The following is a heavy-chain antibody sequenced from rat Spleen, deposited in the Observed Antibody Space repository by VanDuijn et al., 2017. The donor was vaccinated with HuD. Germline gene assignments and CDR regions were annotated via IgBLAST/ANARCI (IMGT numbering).Heavy chain of an antibody. Sequence: EVQLVESGGGLVQPGRSLKLSCAASGFTFSNYDMAWVRQAPTKGLEWVASISTGGGNTYYRDSVKGRFTISRDNAKSTLYLQMDSLRSEDTATYYCARGELDWFAYWGQGTLVTVSS. CDR1: GFTFSNYD. V-gene: IGHV5S23*01. CDR3: ARGELDWFAY. J-gene: IGHJ3*01. D-gene: IGHD5-1*01. CDR2: ISTGGGNT.